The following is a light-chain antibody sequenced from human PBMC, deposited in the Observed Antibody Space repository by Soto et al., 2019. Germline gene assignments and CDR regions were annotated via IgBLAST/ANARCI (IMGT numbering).Light chain of an antibody. J-gene: IGLJ1*01. Sequence: QSVLTQPASVSGSPGQSLTISCTGTSRDVGGYNYVSWYQQHPGKAPKLMIYEVSNRPSGVSNRFSGSKSGNTASLTISGLQPEDEADYYCSSYTSSSTFYVFGTGTKLTVL. V-gene: IGLV2-14*01. CDR1: SRDVGGYNY. CDR2: EVS. CDR3: SSYTSSSTFYV.